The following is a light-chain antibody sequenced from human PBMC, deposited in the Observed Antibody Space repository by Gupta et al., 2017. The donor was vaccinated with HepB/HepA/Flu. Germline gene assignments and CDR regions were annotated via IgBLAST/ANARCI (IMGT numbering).Light chain of an antibody. CDR1: RDISNY. V-gene: IGKV1-33*01. CDR2: DAS. J-gene: IGKJ2*01. Sequence: DIQMTQSPSSLSASVGDRVTITCQANRDISNYLNWYQQKPGKAPKLLIYDASILETGVPSRFSGSGSGTDSTFTINSLQPEDTATYYCQHYDNLPTYTFGQGTKLEI. CDR3: QHYDNLPTYT.